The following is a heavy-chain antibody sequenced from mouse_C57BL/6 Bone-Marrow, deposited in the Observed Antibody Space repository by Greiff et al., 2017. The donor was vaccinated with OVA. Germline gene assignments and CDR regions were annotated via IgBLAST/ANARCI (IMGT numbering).Heavy chain of an antibody. D-gene: IGHD3-3*01. CDR1: GYTITDYE. CDR3: TRRGLGLCWYFDF. CDR2: IDPETGGT. Sequence: QVQLQQSGAELVRPGASVTLSCKASGYTITDYEMHWVKQTPVHGLEWIGAIDPETGGTAYNQKFKGKATLTADTSSSTAYMELRSLTSEYSAVYYCTRRGLGLCWYFDFWGTGTTVTVSS. V-gene: IGHV1-15*01. J-gene: IGHJ1*03.